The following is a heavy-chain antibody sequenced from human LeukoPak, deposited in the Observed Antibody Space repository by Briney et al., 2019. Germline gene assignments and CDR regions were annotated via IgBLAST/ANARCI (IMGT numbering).Heavy chain of an antibody. D-gene: IGHD3-9*01. CDR3: ARRGVDYDILTGYYPQYYFDY. V-gene: IGHV4-30-2*01. J-gene: IGHJ4*02. Sequence: SETLSLTCAVSGGSISSGGYSWSWIRQPPGKGLEWIGYIYHSGSTYYNPSLKSRVTISVDRSKNQFSLKLSSVTAADTAVYYCARRGVDYDILTGYYPQYYFDYWGQGTLVTVSS. CDR2: IYHSGST. CDR1: GGSISSGGYS.